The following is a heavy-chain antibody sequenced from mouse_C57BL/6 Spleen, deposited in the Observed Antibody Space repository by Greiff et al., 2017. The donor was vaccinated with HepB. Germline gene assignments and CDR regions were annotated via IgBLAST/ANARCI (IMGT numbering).Heavy chain of an antibody. CDR2: IYPRSGNT. D-gene: IGHD1-1*01. CDR3: ASDYYGSSPYAMDY. V-gene: IGHV1-81*01. CDR1: GYTFTSYG. Sequence: QVQLKESGAELARPGASVKLSCKASGYTFTSYGISWVKQRTGQGLEWIGEIYPRSGNTYYNEKFKGKATLTADKSSSTAYMELRSLTSEDSAVYFCASDYYGSSPYAMDYWGQGTSVTVSS. J-gene: IGHJ4*01.